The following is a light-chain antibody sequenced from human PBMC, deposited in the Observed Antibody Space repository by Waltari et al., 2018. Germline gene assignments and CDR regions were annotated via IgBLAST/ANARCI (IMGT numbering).Light chain of an antibody. J-gene: IGLJ2*01. CDR3: STWDDSLSGPV. V-gene: IGLV1-44*01. CDR2: KNS. CDR1: MSNIGSHT. Sequence: QSVLSQPPSASGTPGQRVTISCSGTMSNIGSHTVSWYQQVPGAAPKLLIHKNSQWPSGVRDRFSGSKSGTSASLAITGLQSEDEAIYYCSTWDDSLSGPVFGGGTKLTVL.